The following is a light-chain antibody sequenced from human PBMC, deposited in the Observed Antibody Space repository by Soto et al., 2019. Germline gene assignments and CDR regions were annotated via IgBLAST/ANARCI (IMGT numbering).Light chain of an antibody. CDR2: SNN. J-gene: IGLJ3*02. Sequence: QSVLTQPPSASGTPRQRVTISCSGSSSNIGSNTVNWYQQLPGTAPKLLIYSNNQRPSGVPDRSSGSKSGTSASLAISGLQSEDEADYYCAAWDDSLNGPVFGGGTKVTVL. CDR3: AAWDDSLNGPV. V-gene: IGLV1-44*01. CDR1: SSNIGSNT.